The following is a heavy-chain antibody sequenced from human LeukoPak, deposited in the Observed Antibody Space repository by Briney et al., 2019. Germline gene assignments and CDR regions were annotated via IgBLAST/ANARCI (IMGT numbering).Heavy chain of an antibody. D-gene: IGHD4-17*01. Sequence: GGSLRLSCAASGFTFSSYSMNWIRQAPGKGLEWVSSISSSTSYIYYAGSVKGRFTISKDNAKNSLYLQMNSLRAEDTAVYYCARAGGSTVSHSDYWGQGTLVTVSS. CDR2: ISSSTSYI. CDR1: GFTFSSYS. J-gene: IGHJ4*02. V-gene: IGHV3-21*01. CDR3: ARAGGSTVSHSDY.